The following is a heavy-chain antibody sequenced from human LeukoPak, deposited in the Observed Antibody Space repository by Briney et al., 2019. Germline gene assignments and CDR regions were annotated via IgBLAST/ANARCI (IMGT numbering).Heavy chain of an antibody. J-gene: IGHJ5*02. Sequence: PGGSLRLSCAASGFTFSTYAMNWVRQAPGKGLEWVSSLSGSGRSTYYADSVKGRFTISRDNSKNTMFLQLNSLRVEDTAVYYCAKDQGWYSTEDNWFDPWGQGTLVTVSS. V-gene: IGHV3-23*01. CDR1: GFTFSTYA. CDR2: LSGSGRST. D-gene: IGHD2-15*01. CDR3: AKDQGWYSTEDNWFDP.